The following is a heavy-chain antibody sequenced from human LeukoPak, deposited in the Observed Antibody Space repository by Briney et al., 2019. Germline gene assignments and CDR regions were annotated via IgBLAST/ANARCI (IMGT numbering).Heavy chain of an antibody. V-gene: IGHV3-33*06. Sequence: GGSLRLSCAASGFIVSSNYMSWVRQAPGKGLEWVAVIWYDGSNKYYADSVKGRFTISRDNSKNTLYLQMNSLRAEDTALYYCAKTDTGYYFDYWGQGTLVTVSS. CDR3: AKTDTGYYFDY. CDR1: GFIVSSNY. CDR2: IWYDGSNK. J-gene: IGHJ4*02. D-gene: IGHD5-12*01.